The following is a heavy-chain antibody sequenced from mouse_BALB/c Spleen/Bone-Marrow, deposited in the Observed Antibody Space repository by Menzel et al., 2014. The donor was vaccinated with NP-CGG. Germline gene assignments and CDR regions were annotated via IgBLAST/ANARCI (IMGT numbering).Heavy chain of an antibody. CDR3: ARDSITTVVATDY. D-gene: IGHD1-1*01. Sequence: QVQLQQSGAELAKPGASVKLSCKASGYTFTSYWMHWVKQRPGQGLEWIGEIDPSDSYTNNNQKFKGKATLTVDKSSSTAYMQLSSLTSEDSAVYYCARDSITTVVATDYWGQGTTLTVSS. J-gene: IGHJ2*01. CDR2: IDPSDSYT. V-gene: IGHV1-69*02. CDR1: GYTFTSYW.